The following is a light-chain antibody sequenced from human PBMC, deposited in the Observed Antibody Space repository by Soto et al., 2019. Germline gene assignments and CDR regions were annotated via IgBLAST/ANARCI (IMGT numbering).Light chain of an antibody. CDR1: QRVSSN. V-gene: IGKV3-15*01. CDR3: QQYNNWPPWT. J-gene: IGKJ1*01. CDR2: GAS. Sequence: EIVMTQSPATLSLSPGERATLSCRASQRVSSNLAWYQQKPGQAPRLLIHGASTRATGIPARFSGSGSGTDFTLTISSLQSEDFAVYYCQQYNNWPPWTFGQGTKVEVK.